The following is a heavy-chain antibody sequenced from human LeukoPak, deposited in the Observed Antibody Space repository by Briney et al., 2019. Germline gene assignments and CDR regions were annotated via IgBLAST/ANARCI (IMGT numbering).Heavy chain of an antibody. Sequence: PSQTLSLTCTVSGGSISSGPYYWTWIRQPAGKGLEWIGRIYSSGSTNHNSSLKSRVTISVDTSKNQFSLKLSSVTAADTAVYYCAREGLNMVRGIIPKEAWGWFDPWGQGTLVTVSS. V-gene: IGHV4-61*02. D-gene: IGHD3-10*01. J-gene: IGHJ5*02. CDR3: AREGLNMVRGIIPKEAWGWFDP. CDR2: IYSSGST. CDR1: GGSISSGPYY.